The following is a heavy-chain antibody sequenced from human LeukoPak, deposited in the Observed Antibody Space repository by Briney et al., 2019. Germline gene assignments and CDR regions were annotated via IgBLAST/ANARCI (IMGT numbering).Heavy chain of an antibody. Sequence: GGSLRLTCAASGFTFSSYWMSWVRQAPGKGLEWVANIKQDGSEKYYVDSVKGRFTISRDNSKNTVYLQMNSLRAEDTAVYYCAKDLGYCSGGSCYRFDYWGQGTLVTVSS. V-gene: IGHV3-7*01. CDR1: GFTFSSYW. CDR3: AKDLGYCSGGSCYRFDY. J-gene: IGHJ4*02. D-gene: IGHD2-15*01. CDR2: IKQDGSEK.